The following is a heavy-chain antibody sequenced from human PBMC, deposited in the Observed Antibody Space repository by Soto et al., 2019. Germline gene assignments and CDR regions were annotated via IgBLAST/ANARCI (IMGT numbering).Heavy chain of an antibody. Sequence: GGSLRLSCAASGFTFSSYSMNWVRQAPGKGLEWVSSISSSSSYIYYADSVKGRFTISRDNAKNSLYLQMNSLRAEDTAVYYCARALFFGVAYFDYWGQGTLVTVSS. J-gene: IGHJ4*02. CDR2: ISSSSSYI. CDR1: GFTFSSYS. CDR3: ARALFFGVAYFDY. D-gene: IGHD3-3*01. V-gene: IGHV3-21*01.